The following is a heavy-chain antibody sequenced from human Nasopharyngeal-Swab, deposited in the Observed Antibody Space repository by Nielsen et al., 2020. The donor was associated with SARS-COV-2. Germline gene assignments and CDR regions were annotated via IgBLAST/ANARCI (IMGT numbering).Heavy chain of an antibody. J-gene: IGHJ3*02. V-gene: IGHV5-10-1*01. CDR1: GYTLSNYW. CDR2: AVPSDPYT. CDR3: ARQYQNYFGSGDYHGAFDI. D-gene: IGHD3-10*01. Sequence: GRSLRLSCVGSGYTLSNYWTSWVRQLPGKGLEWMGKAVPSDPYTDHSPSLRGHVTISVDRSLSTAYLQWSSLKASDTAMYYCARQYQNYFGSGDYHGAFDIWGQGTMVTVSS.